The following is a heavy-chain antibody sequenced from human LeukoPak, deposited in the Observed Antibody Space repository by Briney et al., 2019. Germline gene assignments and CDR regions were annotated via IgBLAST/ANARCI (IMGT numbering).Heavy chain of an antibody. V-gene: IGHV4-39*02. D-gene: IGHD3-16*02. CDR1: GGSISSSPYY. CDR3: ARDAREYDYVWGSYRSNWFDP. J-gene: IGHJ5*02. CDR2: ISHSGST. Sequence: SETLSLTCSVSGGSISSSPYYWGWIRRPPGTGLEWIASISHSGSTYYAPSLKSRVTISVDTSKNQFSLKLSSVTAADTAVYYCARDAREYDYVWGSYRSNWFDPWGQGTLVTVSS.